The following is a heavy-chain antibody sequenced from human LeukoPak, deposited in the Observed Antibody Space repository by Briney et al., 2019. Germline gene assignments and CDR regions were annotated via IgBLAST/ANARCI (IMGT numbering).Heavy chain of an antibody. CDR2: ISRSSGT. Sequence: SLRLSCAVSGFPFSSYFMSWVRQGARKGLEWVSTISRSSGTYFADTVKGRFTISRDHSKNPLYLQVNSLRAEDTAVYYCARYCSGASCFRGFDYWGQGTLVTVSS. J-gene: IGHJ4*02. CDR3: ARYCSGASCFRGFDY. D-gene: IGHD2-15*01. V-gene: IGHV3-23*01. CDR1: GFPFSSYF.